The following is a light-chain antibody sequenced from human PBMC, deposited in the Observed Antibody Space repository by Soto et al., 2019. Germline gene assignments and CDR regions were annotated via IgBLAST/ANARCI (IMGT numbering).Light chain of an antibody. Sequence: DIVVTQSPVSLPVTPGEPASISCRSSQSLRHSIGYNYLDWYLQKPGQSPQLLISLGSNRASGVPDRVSGSGSGTDFTLKIGRVEAEDVGIYYCMQGLQSTITFGQGTRLEIK. V-gene: IGKV2-28*01. CDR1: QSLRHSIGYNY. J-gene: IGKJ5*01. CDR2: LGS. CDR3: MQGLQSTIT.